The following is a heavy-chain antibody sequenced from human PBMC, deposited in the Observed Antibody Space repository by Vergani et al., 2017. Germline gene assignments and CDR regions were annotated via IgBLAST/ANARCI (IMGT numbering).Heavy chain of an antibody. CDR1: GDSISSNNC. CDR3: ASDTHSGKRADR. D-gene: IGHD6-19*01. Sequence: QVQLQESGPGLVKPPGTLSLTCAVSGDSISSNNCWTWVRQPPGKGLEWIGSIHYSENTNYNPSLKTRVTISVDTSKNQFSLTLTSVTAADTAVYYCASDTHSGKRADRWGQGILVTVTS. V-gene: IGHV4-4*03. CDR2: IHYSENT. J-gene: IGHJ5*02.